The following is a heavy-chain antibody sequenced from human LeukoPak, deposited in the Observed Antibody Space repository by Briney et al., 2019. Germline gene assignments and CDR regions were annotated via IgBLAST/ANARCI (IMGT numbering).Heavy chain of an antibody. CDR2: INPSGGST. V-gene: IGHV1-46*01. Sequence: ASVKVSCKASGDTFSSYYMHWVRQAPGQGLEWMGIINPSGGSTNYAQKFQGRLTMTRDMSTRTVYMELGSLRSDDTAVYYCARGRHYYDSSDYYYEGDGFDIWGQGTMVTVSS. J-gene: IGHJ3*02. CDR3: ARGRHYYDSSDYYYEGDGFDI. D-gene: IGHD3-22*01. CDR1: GDTFSSYY.